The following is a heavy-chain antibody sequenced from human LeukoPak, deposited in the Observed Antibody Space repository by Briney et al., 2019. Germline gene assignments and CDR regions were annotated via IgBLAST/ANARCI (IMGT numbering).Heavy chain of an antibody. Sequence: QPGESLRLSCAASGFTFSNYWMSWVRQAPRKGLEWVANINQGGSDKSYVDSVKGRFTISRDNAKNSLYLEMNSLRVEDTAMYYCARTSRSSSIDDWGQGTLVTVSS. J-gene: IGHJ4*02. CDR2: INQGGSDK. CDR3: ARTSRSSSIDD. CDR1: GFTFSNYW. D-gene: IGHD2-15*01. V-gene: IGHV3-7*01.